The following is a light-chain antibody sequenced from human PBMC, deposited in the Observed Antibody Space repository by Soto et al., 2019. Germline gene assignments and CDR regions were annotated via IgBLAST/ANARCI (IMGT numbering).Light chain of an antibody. Sequence: QSALTQPASVSGSPGQSITISCTETSSDVDGNFVSWYQQPPGKAPKLIIYEDANRPSGVSNRFSGFKSGNTASLTISGLQAEDEADYYCGSYTITSIGVFGGGTKVTVL. V-gene: IGLV2-14*01. CDR1: SSDVDGNF. CDR2: EDA. J-gene: IGLJ3*02. CDR3: GSYTITSIGV.